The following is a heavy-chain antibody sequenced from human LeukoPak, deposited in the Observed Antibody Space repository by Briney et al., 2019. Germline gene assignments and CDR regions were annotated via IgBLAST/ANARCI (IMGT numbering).Heavy chain of an antibody. Sequence: PWASVKVSCKASGGTFSSYAISWVRQAPGQGLEWMGGIIPIFGTANYAQKFQGRVTITADKSTSTAYMELSSLRSEDTAVYYCARSYCGGDCYSFDYWGQGTLVTVSS. D-gene: IGHD2-21*02. V-gene: IGHV1-69*06. CDR1: GGTFSSYA. CDR3: ARSYCGGDCYSFDY. J-gene: IGHJ4*02. CDR2: IIPIFGTA.